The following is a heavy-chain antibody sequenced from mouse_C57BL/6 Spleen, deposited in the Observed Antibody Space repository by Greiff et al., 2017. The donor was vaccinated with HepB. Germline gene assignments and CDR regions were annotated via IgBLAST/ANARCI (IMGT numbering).Heavy chain of an antibody. CDR2: IDPETGGT. Sequence: VQLVESGAELVRPGASVTLSCKASGYTFTDYEMHWVKQTPVHGLEWIGAIDPETGGTAYNQKFKGKAILTADKSSSTAYMELRSLTSEDSAVYYCTYYYGSSYVSAWFAYWGQGTLVTVSA. CDR3: TYYYGSSYVSAWFAY. V-gene: IGHV1-15*01. D-gene: IGHD1-1*01. CDR1: GYTFTDYE. J-gene: IGHJ3*01.